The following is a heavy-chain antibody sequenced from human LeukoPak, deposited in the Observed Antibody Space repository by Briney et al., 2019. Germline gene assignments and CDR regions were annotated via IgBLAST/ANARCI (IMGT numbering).Heavy chain of an antibody. J-gene: IGHJ3*02. CDR1: GYTFTSYD. CDR2: MNPNSGNT. D-gene: IGHD6-19*01. CDR3: ASNVAVAGAFDI. Sequence: ASVKVSCKASGYTFTSYDINWVRQATGQGLEWMGWMNPNSGNTGYAQKFQGRVAMTRNTSISTAYMELSSLRSEDTAVYYCASNVAVAGAFDIWGQGTIVTVSS. V-gene: IGHV1-8*01.